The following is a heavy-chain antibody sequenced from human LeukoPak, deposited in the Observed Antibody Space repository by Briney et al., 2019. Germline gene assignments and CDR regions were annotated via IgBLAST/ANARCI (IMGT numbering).Heavy chain of an antibody. J-gene: IGHJ3*02. CDR1: GFTFCDYY. CDR3: ARFLAGNYYDSSGYFWYDAFDI. CDR2: ISSSGSTI. Sequence: GSLRLSCAASGFTFCDYYMSWIRQAPGKGLEWVSYISSSGSTIYYADSVKGRFTISRDNAKNSLYLQMNSLSAEDTAVYYCARFLAGNYYDSSGYFWYDAFDIWGQGTMVTVSS. D-gene: IGHD3-22*01. V-gene: IGHV3-11*04.